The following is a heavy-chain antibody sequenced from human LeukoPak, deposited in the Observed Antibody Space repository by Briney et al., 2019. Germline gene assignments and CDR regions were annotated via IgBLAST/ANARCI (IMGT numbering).Heavy chain of an antibody. J-gene: IGHJ4*02. CDR2: IKHDGSEK. Sequence: PGGSLRLSCAASGFIFTNYFMSWVRQAPGKGLEWVASIKHDGSEKYYVDSVRGRFTISRDNTMNSLYLQMSSLRAEDTAVYYCAKDSIFGVVTGTFDYWGQGTLVTVSS. D-gene: IGHD3-3*01. CDR3: AKDSIFGVVTGTFDY. V-gene: IGHV3-7*01. CDR1: GFIFTNYF.